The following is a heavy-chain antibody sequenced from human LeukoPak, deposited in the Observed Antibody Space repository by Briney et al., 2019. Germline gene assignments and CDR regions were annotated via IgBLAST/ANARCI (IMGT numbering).Heavy chain of an antibody. D-gene: IGHD3-3*01. CDR2: ISGSGTTI. CDR1: GFTFSDYY. V-gene: IGHV3-11*01. Sequence: GGSLRLSCAASGFTFSDYYMNWVRQAPGKGLEWVSYISGSGTTIDYADSVKGRFTISRDNAKNSLYLQMNSLRAEDTAVYYCAKDGEWNYYYYMDVWGKGTTVTVSS. J-gene: IGHJ6*03. CDR3: AKDGEWNYYYYMDV.